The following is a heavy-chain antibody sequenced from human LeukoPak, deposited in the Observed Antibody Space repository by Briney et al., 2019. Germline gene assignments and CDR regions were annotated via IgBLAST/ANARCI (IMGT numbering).Heavy chain of an antibody. J-gene: IGHJ4*02. CDR2: IYYSGST. CDR3: ARALYSMTTVTTEYWFDY. CDR1: GGSISSGDYY. Sequence: SETLSLTCTVSGGSISSGDYYWSWIRQPPGKGLEWIGYIYYSGSTYYNPSLKSRVTISVDTSKNQFSLKLTSVTAADTAVYYCARALYSMTTVTTEYWFDYWGQGTLVTVPS. V-gene: IGHV4-30-4*08. D-gene: IGHD4-17*01.